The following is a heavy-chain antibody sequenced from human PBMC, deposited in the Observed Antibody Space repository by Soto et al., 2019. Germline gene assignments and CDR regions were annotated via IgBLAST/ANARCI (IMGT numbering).Heavy chain of an antibody. CDR3: ARPSVPATRGPLDY. V-gene: IGHV4-30-2*01. Sequence: PSETLSLTCAVSGGSISAAGDSWSWIRQPPGGGLEWIGYIYHSGTFLYNPSLKTRLTMSLDRSNNQFSLTLNSVTAADTAVYYCARPSVPATRGPLDYWGQGALVTVSS. CDR2: IYHSGTF. J-gene: IGHJ4*02. CDR1: GGSISAAGDS. D-gene: IGHD6-19*01.